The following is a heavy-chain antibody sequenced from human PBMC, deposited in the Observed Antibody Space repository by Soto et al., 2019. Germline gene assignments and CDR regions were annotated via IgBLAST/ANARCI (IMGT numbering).Heavy chain of an antibody. D-gene: IGHD6-19*01. Sequence: QVQLQQWGAGLLKPSETLSLTCAVYGGSFSGYYWSWIRQPPGKGLEWIGEINHSGSTNYNPSLKSRVTISVDTSKNQFSLKLSFVTAADTAVYYCARGSRAVAGTRVGGYYYGMDVWGQGTTVTVSS. CDR1: GGSFSGYY. CDR3: ARGSRAVAGTRVGGYYYGMDV. V-gene: IGHV4-34*01. CDR2: INHSGST. J-gene: IGHJ6*02.